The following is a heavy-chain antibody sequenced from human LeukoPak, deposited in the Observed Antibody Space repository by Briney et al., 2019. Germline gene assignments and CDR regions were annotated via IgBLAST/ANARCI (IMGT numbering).Heavy chain of an antibody. V-gene: IGHV3-7*01. Sequence: PGGSLRLSCAASGFTFSSYWMSWVRQAPGKGLEWVANIKQDGSEKYYVDSVKGRFTISRDNAKNSLYLQMNSLRVEDTAVYYCGRRDPYYYYYIDVWGKGTTVTVSS. CDR1: GFTFSSYW. CDR3: GRRDPYYYYYIDV. CDR2: IKQDGSEK. J-gene: IGHJ6*03.